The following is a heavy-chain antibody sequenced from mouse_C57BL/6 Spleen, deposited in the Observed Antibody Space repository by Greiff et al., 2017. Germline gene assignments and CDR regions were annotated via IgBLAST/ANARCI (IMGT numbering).Heavy chain of an antibody. CDR1: GFNIKDDY. Sequence: EVQRVESGAELVRPGASVKLSCTASGFNIKDDYMHWVKQRPEQGLEWIGWIDPENGDTEYASKFQGKATITADTSSNTAYLQLSSLTSEDTAVYYCTRRYYGSVDYWGQGTTLTVSS. CDR3: TRRYYGSVDY. CDR2: IDPENGDT. V-gene: IGHV14-4*01. D-gene: IGHD1-1*01. J-gene: IGHJ2*01.